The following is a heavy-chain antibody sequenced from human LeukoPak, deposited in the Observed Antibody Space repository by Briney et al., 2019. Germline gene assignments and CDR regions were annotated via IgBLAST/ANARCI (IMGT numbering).Heavy chain of an antibody. CDR3: ARDSTVTPEYFQH. Sequence: GASVKVSCKASGYTFTSYAMHWVRQAPGQRLEWMGWINAGNGNTKYSQEFQGRVTMTRDTSISTAYMELSRLRSDDTAVYYCARDSTVTPEYFQHWGQGTLVTVSS. CDR2: INAGNGNT. D-gene: IGHD4-17*01. CDR1: GYTFTSYA. V-gene: IGHV1-3*01. J-gene: IGHJ1*01.